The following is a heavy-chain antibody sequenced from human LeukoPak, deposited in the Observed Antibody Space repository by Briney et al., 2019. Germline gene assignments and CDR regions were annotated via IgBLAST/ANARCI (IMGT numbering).Heavy chain of an antibody. CDR2: ISSSSSYI. Sequence: GGSLRLSCAASGFTFSSYSMNWVRQAPGKGLEWVSSISSSSSYIYYADSVKGRFTISRDNAKNSLYLQMNSLRAEDTAVYYCARDSGELGIDAFDIWGQGTMVTVSP. CDR3: ARDSGELGIDAFDI. CDR1: GFTFSSYS. J-gene: IGHJ3*02. V-gene: IGHV3-21*01. D-gene: IGHD7-27*01.